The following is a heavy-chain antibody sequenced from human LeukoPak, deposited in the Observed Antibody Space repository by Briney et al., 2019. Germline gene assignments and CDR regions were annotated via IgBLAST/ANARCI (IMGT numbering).Heavy chain of an antibody. J-gene: IGHJ3*02. CDR3: ARDPYYDSSGYYEPHAFDI. CDR1: GYTFTGYY. Sequence: ASVKVSCKASGYTFTGYYMHWVRQAPGQGLEWMGWINPNSGGTNYAQKFQGRVTMTRDTSISTAYMELSRLRSDDTAVYYCARDPYYDSSGYYEPHAFDIWGQGTMVTVSS. CDR2: INPNSGGT. D-gene: IGHD3-22*01. V-gene: IGHV1-2*02.